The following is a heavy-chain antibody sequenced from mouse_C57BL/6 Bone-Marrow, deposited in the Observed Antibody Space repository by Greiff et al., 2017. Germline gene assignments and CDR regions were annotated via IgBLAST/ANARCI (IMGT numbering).Heavy chain of an antibody. CDR1: GYTFTRYW. D-gene: IGHD2-4*01. CDR3: ARDYDYDGWDYFDY. V-gene: IGHV1-69*01. Sequence: QVKLQPPGAELVMPGASVKLSCKASGYTFTRYWLHWVKQRPGQGLEWIGEIDPSDSYTNYNQKFKGKSTLTVDKSSSTAYMQLSSLTSEDSAVYYCARDYDYDGWDYFDYWGQGTTLTVSS. J-gene: IGHJ2*01. CDR2: IDPSDSYT.